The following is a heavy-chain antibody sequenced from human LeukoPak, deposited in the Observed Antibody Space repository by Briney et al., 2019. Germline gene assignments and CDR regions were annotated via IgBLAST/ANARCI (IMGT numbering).Heavy chain of an antibody. V-gene: IGHV4-34*01. Sequence: SETLSLTCAVYGGSFSGYYWSWIRQPPGKGLEWIGEINHSGSTNYNPSLKSRVTISVDTSKNQFSLKLSSVTAADTAVYYCATHIAGYRAFDIWGQGTMVTVSS. CDR3: ATHIAGYRAFDI. J-gene: IGHJ3*02. CDR1: GGSFSGYY. D-gene: IGHD6-13*01. CDR2: INHSGST.